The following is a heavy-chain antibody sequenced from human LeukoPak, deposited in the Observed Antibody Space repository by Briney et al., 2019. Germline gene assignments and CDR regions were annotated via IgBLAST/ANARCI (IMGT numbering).Heavy chain of an antibody. CDR1: GSTFSSYA. CDR2: ISGSGGGA. CDR3: AKDPAAPGTAEYFQH. D-gene: IGHD6-13*01. J-gene: IGHJ1*01. V-gene: IGHV3-23*01. Sequence: GGSLRLSCAASGSTFSSYAMTWVRQAPGKGLEWVSAISGSGGGAYYADSVKGRFTISRDNSKNTLYLQMNSLRAEDTAVYYCAKDPAAPGTAEYFQHWGQGTLGTVSS.